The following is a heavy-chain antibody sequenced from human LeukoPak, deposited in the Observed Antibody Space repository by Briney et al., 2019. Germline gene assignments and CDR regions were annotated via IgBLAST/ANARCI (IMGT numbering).Heavy chain of an antibody. D-gene: IGHD6-13*01. V-gene: IGHV4-59*08. CDR3: ARLPLDQHLVVSHYLDY. J-gene: IGHJ4*02. Sequence: SETLSLTCTVSGGSISSYWWSWIRQPPGKGLEYIGYIFYSGSTNYNPSLKSRVTISVDTSKIHFSLRLSSVTAADTAVYYCARLPLDQHLVVSHYLDYWGQGTLVTVSS. CDR1: GGSISSYW. CDR2: IFYSGST.